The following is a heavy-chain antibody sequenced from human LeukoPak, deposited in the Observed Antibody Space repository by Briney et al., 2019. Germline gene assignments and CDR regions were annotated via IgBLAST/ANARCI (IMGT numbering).Heavy chain of an antibody. CDR3: ARVPLWWLTPFDF. Sequence: SDTLSLTCAVSGGSLSPHYWSWIRRPLGKGLEWIGEINNRRTTNYSPSLRGRATISVDTSKNQFSLRLTSVTAADTAIYYCARVPLWWLTPFDFWGQGTLATVSS. CDR1: GGSLSPHY. CDR2: INNRRTT. J-gene: IGHJ4*02. D-gene: IGHD5-12*01. V-gene: IGHV4-34*01.